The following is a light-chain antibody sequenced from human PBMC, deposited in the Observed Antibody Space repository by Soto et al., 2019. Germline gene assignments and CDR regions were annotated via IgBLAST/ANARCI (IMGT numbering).Light chain of an antibody. CDR1: SGDIGNYNL. CDR2: EGS. Sequence: QSALSQPASVSGSPGQSITISCTGTSGDIGNYNLVSWYQQYPGKAPKLMIYEGSERPSGVSNRFSGSKSGNTASLTISGLQAEDEADYYCCAYAGSSSYVFGTGTKVTVL. CDR3: CAYAGSSSYV. J-gene: IGLJ1*01. V-gene: IGLV2-23*01.